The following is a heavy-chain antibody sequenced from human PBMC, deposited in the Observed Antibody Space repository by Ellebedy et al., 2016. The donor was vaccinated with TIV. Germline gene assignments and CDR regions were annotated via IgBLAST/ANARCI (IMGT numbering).Heavy chain of an antibody. V-gene: IGHV3-23*03. J-gene: IGHJ4*02. D-gene: IGHD3-10*01. CDR1: GITFNNYG. CDR2: IGGLDTGT. CDR3: AKKGDGSGSYCNFDY. Sequence: GGSLRLSXVASGITFNNYGMSWVRQAPGKGLEWISLIGGLDTGTYYADSVKGRFTISRNNSKNMLYLQMNSLRAEDTAVYYCAKKGDGSGSYCNFDYWGQGTLVTVSS.